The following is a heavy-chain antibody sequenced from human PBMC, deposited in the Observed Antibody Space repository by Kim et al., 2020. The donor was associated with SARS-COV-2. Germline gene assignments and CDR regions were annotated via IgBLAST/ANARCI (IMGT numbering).Heavy chain of an antibody. CDR3: AKGRGGYDLFDY. D-gene: IGHD5-12*01. Sequence: YYADSVKGRFTISRDNSKNTLYLQMNSLRAEDTAVYYCAKGRGGYDLFDYWGQGTLVTVSS. J-gene: IGHJ4*02. V-gene: IGHV3-30*02.